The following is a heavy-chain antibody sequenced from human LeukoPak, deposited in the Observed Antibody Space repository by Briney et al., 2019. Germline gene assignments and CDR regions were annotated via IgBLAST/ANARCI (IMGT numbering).Heavy chain of an antibody. Sequence: GGSLRLSCAASGFTFSSYAMSWVRQAPGKGLEWVSAISGSGGSAYYADSVKGRFTISRDNSKNTLYLQMNSLRAEDTAVYYCARDWMGGSGSYSNWGQGTLVTVSS. V-gene: IGHV3-23*01. CDR1: GFTFSSYA. J-gene: IGHJ4*02. D-gene: IGHD3-10*01. CDR2: ISGSGGSA. CDR3: ARDWMGGSGSYSN.